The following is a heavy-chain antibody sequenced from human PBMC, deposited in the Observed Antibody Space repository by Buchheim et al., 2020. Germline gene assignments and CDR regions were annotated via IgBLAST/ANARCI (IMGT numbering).Heavy chain of an antibody. J-gene: IGHJ6*02. CDR2: ISGSGGST. Sequence: EVQLLESGGGLVQPGGSLRLSCAASGFTFSSYAMSWVRQAPGKGLEWASAISGSGGSTYYADSMKGRFTISRDNSKNTLYLQMNSLRAEDTAVYYCAKGTSGSYYYYYYYGMDVWGQGTT. V-gene: IGHV3-23*01. CDR1: GFTFSSYA. D-gene: IGHD1-26*01. CDR3: AKGTSGSYYYYYYYGMDV.